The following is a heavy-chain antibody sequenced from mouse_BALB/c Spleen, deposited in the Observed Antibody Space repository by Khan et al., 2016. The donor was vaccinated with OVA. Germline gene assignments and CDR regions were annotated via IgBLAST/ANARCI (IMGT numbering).Heavy chain of an antibody. Sequence: EVELVESGGDLVKPGGSLKLSCAASGFTFSSYGMSWVRQTPDKRLEWVAAISSGGSYTYYPDSLKGRFTISRDNAKNTLYLQMSSLKSEDTAMDYCGRQPGYYEGSAMDYWGQGTSVTVSS. J-gene: IGHJ4*01. D-gene: IGHD2-3*01. CDR3: GRQPGYYEGSAMDY. V-gene: IGHV5-6*01. CDR1: GFTFSSYG. CDR2: ISSGGSYT.